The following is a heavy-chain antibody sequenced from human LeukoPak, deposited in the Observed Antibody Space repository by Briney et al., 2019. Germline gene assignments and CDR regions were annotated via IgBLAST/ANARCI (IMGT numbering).Heavy chain of an antibody. Sequence: GGSLRLSCAASGFTFSSYWMSWVRQAPGKGLEWVANIKQDGSEKYYVDSVKGRFTISRDNAENSLYLQMNSLRAEDTALYYCAKGMEQWLAGGGYYFDYWGQGTLVTVSS. CDR2: IKQDGSEK. CDR1: GFTFSSYW. V-gene: IGHV3-7*03. CDR3: AKGMEQWLAGGGYYFDY. J-gene: IGHJ4*02. D-gene: IGHD6-19*01.